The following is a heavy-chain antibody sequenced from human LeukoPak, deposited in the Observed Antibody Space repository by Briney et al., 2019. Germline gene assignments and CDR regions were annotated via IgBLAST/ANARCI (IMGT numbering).Heavy chain of an antibody. Sequence: PGGPLRLSCAASGFSVSSKYMSWVRQPAGKGLEWVSVIYSGGTTFYADSVKGRFTISRDNSKNTLYLQMNSLRPDDTAVYYCTKLKGWYGDGYFDYWGPGILVTVSS. CDR2: IYSGGTT. V-gene: IGHV3-53*01. CDR3: TKLKGWYGDGYFDY. J-gene: IGHJ4*02. CDR1: GFSVSSKY. D-gene: IGHD6-19*01.